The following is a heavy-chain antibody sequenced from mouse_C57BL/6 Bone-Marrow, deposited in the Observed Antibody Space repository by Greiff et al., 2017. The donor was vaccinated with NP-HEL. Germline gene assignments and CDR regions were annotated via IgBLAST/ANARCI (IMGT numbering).Heavy chain of an antibody. CDR3: TRSPIYYYGSSYFYYFDY. V-gene: IGHV1-15*01. J-gene: IGHJ2*01. Sequence: QVQLQQSGAELVRPGASVTLSCKASGYTFTDYEMHWVKQTPVHGLEWIGAIDPETGGTAYNQKFKGKAILTADKSSSTAYMELRSLTSEDSAVYYCTRSPIYYYGSSYFYYFDYWGQGTTLTVSS. CDR2: IDPETGGT. CDR1: GYTFTDYE. D-gene: IGHD1-1*01.